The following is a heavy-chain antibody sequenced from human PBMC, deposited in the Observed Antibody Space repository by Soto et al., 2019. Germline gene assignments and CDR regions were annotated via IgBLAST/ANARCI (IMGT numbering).Heavy chain of an antibody. J-gene: IGHJ6*02. Sequence: SVKVSCKASGGTFSSYAISWVRQAPGQGLEWMGGIIPIFGTANYAQKFQGRVTITADESTSTAYMELSSLRSEDTAVYYCANKWLSNYYYYGMDVWGQGTTVTVSS. CDR2: IIPIFGTA. D-gene: IGHD3-22*01. CDR1: GGTFSSYA. V-gene: IGHV1-69*13. CDR3: ANKWLSNYYYYGMDV.